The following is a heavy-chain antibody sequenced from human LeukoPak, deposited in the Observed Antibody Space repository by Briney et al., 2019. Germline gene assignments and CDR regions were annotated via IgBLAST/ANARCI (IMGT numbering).Heavy chain of an antibody. CDR1: GGSISSYY. CDR2: IYTSGST. Sequence: SETLSLTCTVSGGSISSYYWSWIRQPAGKGLEWIGRIYTSGSTNYNPSLKSRVTMSVDTSKNQFSLKLSSVTAADTAVYYCARDAYYDFWSGYHIVAFDIWGQGTMVTVSS. CDR3: ARDAYYDFWSGYHIVAFDI. D-gene: IGHD3-3*01. V-gene: IGHV4-4*07. J-gene: IGHJ3*02.